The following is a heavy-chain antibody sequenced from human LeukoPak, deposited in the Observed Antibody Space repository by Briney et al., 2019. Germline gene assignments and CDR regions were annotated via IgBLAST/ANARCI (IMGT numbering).Heavy chain of an antibody. CDR2: IWYDGSNK. CDR3: ARADYGASATFDY. J-gene: IGHJ4*02. Sequence: PGGSLRLSCAASGFTFSSYGMHWVRQAPGKGLEWVAVIWYDGSNKYYADSVKGRFTISRDNSKNTLYLQMNSLRAEDTAVYYCARADYGASATFDYWGQGTLVTVSS. V-gene: IGHV3-33*01. D-gene: IGHD4-17*01. CDR1: GFTFSSYG.